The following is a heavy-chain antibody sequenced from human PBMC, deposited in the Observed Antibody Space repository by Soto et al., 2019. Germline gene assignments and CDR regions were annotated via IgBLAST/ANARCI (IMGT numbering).Heavy chain of an antibody. V-gene: IGHV4-31*03. CDR1: RRSSNPVGYY. Sequence: TLSLTCSVSRRSSNPVGYYSTWIREQPRKGLEWIGYIYYSGSRDYNPSLKSRVSMSVDASKHQFSLNLTSVTAADTAVYYCAKESGGYDSSTRYGLDVWGQGTTVTVSS. CDR2: IYYSGSR. J-gene: IGHJ6*02. CDR3: AKESGGYDSSTRYGLDV. D-gene: IGHD6-25*01.